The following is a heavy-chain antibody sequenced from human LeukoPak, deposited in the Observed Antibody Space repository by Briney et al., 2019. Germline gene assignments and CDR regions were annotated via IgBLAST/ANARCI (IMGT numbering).Heavy chain of an antibody. J-gene: IGHJ4*02. V-gene: IGHV1-46*01. Sequence: ASVKVSCKASGYSFTNNYIHWVRQAPGQGLEWMGMIYPRDGSTSYAQRFQDRVTVTRDTSTSTVHMEQSGLRAEDTALYHCARDQEGFDYWGQGTLVTVSS. CDR2: IYPRDGST. CDR3: ARDQEGFDY. CDR1: GYSFTNNY.